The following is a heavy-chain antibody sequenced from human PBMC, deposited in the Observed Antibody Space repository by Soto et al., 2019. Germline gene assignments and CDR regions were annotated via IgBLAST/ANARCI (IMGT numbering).Heavy chain of an antibody. Sequence: ASVKVSCKASGGTFSSYAISRVRQAPGQGLEWMGGIIPSFGTANYAQKFQGRVTITADESTSTAYMELSSLRSEDTAVYYCARDQLNYYDSSGYPMDVWGQGTTVTVSS. V-gene: IGHV1-69*13. J-gene: IGHJ6*02. D-gene: IGHD3-22*01. CDR1: GGTFSSYA. CDR2: IIPSFGTA. CDR3: ARDQLNYYDSSGYPMDV.